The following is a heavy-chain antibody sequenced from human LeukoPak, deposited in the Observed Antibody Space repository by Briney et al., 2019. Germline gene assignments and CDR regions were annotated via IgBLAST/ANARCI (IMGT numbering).Heavy chain of an antibody. J-gene: IGHJ4*02. CDR3: ARDPDFWTGYYYFDY. Sequence: MPSETLSLTCTVSGYSISSGYYWGWIRQPPGKGLEWIGSIYHSGSTYYNPSLKSRVTISVDTSKNQFSLKLSSVTAADTAVYYCARDPDFWTGYYYFDYWGQGTQVTVSS. D-gene: IGHD3/OR15-3a*01. CDR1: GYSISSGYY. CDR2: IYHSGST. V-gene: IGHV4-38-2*02.